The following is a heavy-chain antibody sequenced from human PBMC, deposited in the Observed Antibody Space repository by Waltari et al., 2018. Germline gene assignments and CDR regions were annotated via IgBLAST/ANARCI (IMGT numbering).Heavy chain of an antibody. CDR1: GYTFTTYG. V-gene: IGHV1-18*01. CDR2: ISVDNGHT. CDR3: ARVGGNRYYYDGRGFVYYFDY. J-gene: IGHJ4*02. Sequence: QVQLIQSGAEVKKPGASVKVSCKASGYTFTTYGITWVRQAPGQGLEWMGWISVDNGHTSYAQKLQDRVTMTTDTSTSTAYMELRSQTSDDTAVYYCARVGGNRYYYDGRGFVYYFDYWGQGTLVTVSS. D-gene: IGHD3-22*01.